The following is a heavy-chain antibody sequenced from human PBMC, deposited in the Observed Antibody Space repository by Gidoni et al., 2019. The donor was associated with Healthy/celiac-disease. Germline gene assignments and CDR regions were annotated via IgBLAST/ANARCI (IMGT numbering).Heavy chain of an antibody. V-gene: IGHV5-51*01. CDR1: GYSFTSYW. CDR3: ARQYYYGSGSYPDRIFDY. D-gene: IGHD3-10*01. CDR2: IYPGDSDT. J-gene: IGHJ4*02. Sequence: EVQLVQSGAEVKKPGESLKISCKGSGYSFTSYWIGWVRQMPGKGLEWMGIIYPGDSDTRYSPSFQGQVTISADKSISTAYLQWSSLKASDTAMYYCARQYYYGSGSYPDRIFDYWGQGTLVTVSS.